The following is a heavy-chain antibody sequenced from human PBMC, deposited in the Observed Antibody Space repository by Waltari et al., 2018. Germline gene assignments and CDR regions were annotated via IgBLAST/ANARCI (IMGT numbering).Heavy chain of an antibody. CDR1: GGTFSSYA. Sequence: QVQLVQSGAEVKKPGSSVKVSCKASGGTFSSYAISWVRQAPGQGLEWMGGIIPIFGTAHYAQKFQGRVTITADESTSTAYMELSSLRSEDTAVYYCASGAAATPRYYYGMDVWGQGTTVTVSS. D-gene: IGHD2-2*01. V-gene: IGHV1-69*01. CDR2: IIPIFGTA. CDR3: ASGAAATPRYYYGMDV. J-gene: IGHJ6*02.